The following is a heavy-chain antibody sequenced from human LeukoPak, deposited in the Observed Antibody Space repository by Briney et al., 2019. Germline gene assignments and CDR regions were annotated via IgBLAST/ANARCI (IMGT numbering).Heavy chain of an antibody. J-gene: IGHJ4*02. CDR1: GFTFSSYS. D-gene: IGHD4-11*01. CDR3: ARDGGDDYWGYFDY. V-gene: IGHV3-21*01. CDR2: ISSSSSYI. Sequence: GGSLRLSCAASGFTFSSYSMNWVRRAPGKGLEWVSSISSSSSYIYYADSVKGRFTISRDNAKNSLYLQMNSLRAEDTAVYYCARDGGDDYWGYFDYWGQGTLVTVSS.